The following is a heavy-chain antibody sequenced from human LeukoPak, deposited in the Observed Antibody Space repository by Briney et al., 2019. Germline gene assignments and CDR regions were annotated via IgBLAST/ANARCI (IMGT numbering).Heavy chain of an antibody. CDR1: GGSINSSDYY. D-gene: IGHD4-23*01. CDR2: IYYSGTT. V-gene: IGHV4-39*01. CDR3: ARHGGHPAVVEGFDP. J-gene: IGHJ5*02. Sequence: MTSETLSLTCTVSGGSINSSDYYWGWIRQSPGRGLEWIGSIYYSGTTFYSVSLRSRVTISIDSSKNQISLKLRSVNASDTAVYYCARHGGHPAVVEGFDPWGRGILLTVSS.